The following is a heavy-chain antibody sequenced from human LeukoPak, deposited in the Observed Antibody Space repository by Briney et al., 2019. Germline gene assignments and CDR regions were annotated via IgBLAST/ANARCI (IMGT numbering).Heavy chain of an antibody. CDR3: TRMTTGHDY. D-gene: IGHD4-17*01. CDR1: GVSFNDYY. CDR2: NNHSGYT. Sequence: SETLSLTCAVSGVSFNDYYWSWVRQTPGRGLEWIGENNHSGYTNDSPSLKSRATLSIDTSRKQFSLNLRSVTVADTGIYYCTRMTTGHDYWGQGTLVTVSS. V-gene: IGHV4-34*04. J-gene: IGHJ4*02.